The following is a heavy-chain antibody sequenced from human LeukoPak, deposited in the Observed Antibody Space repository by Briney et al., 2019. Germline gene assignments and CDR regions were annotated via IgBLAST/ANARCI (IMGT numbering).Heavy chain of an antibody. J-gene: IGHJ6*03. D-gene: IGHD4/OR15-4a*01. CDR3: ARSGLTRYYYYMDV. Sequence: QPGGSLRLSCAASGFTFSSYWMSWVRQAPGKGLEWVANIKQGGSEKYYVDSVKGRFTISRDNAKNSLYLQMNSLRAEDTAVYYCARSGLTRYYYYMDVWGKGTTVTVSS. CDR1: GFTFSSYW. CDR2: IKQGGSEK. V-gene: IGHV3-7*01.